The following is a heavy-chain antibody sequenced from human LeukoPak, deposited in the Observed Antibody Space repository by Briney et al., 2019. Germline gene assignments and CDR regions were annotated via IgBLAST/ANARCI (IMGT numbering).Heavy chain of an antibody. D-gene: IGHD6-13*01. CDR1: GGSISSSSYY. Sequence: PSETLSLTCTVSGGSISSSSYYWGWIRQPPGKGLEWIGSIYYSGSTYYNPSLKSRVTISVDTSKNQFSLKLSSVTAADTALYYCARGGRSSWGDAFDIWGLGTMVTVSS. J-gene: IGHJ3*02. CDR2: IYYSGST. CDR3: ARGGRSSWGDAFDI. V-gene: IGHV4-39*07.